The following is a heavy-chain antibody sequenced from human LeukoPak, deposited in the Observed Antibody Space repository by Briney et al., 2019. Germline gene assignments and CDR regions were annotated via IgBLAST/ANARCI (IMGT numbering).Heavy chain of an antibody. Sequence: GGSLRLSCAASGFTFSSYAMSWVRQAPGKGLEWVSAISGSGGSTYYADSVKGWFTISRDNSKNTLYLQMNSLRAEDTAVYYCAKAAPVVVVVAATSWFDPWGQGTLVTVSS. CDR2: ISGSGGST. J-gene: IGHJ5*02. D-gene: IGHD2-15*01. CDR3: AKAAPVVVVVAATSWFDP. CDR1: GFTFSSYA. V-gene: IGHV3-23*01.